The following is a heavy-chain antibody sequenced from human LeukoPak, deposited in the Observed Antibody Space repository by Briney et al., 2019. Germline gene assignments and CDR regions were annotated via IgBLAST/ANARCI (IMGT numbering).Heavy chain of an antibody. CDR1: GYSFSIYF. CDR2: INPDTGGT. Sequence: ASVKVSYKTSGYSFSIYFMHWIRQAPGQRLEWMGWINPDTGGTSFAQNFQGRVTMTRDTSVSTAYMELSSLRSHATAVYYCARGTSTGYSDFCGQGTLVTVSS. CDR3: ARGTSTGYSDF. V-gene: IGHV1-2*02. D-gene: IGHD1-1*01. J-gene: IGHJ4*02.